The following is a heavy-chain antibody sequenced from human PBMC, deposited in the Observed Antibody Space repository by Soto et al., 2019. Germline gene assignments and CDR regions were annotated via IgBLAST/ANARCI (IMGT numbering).Heavy chain of an antibody. Sequence: SETLSLTCTVSGDSISSGSYWGWIRQPPGEGPEWIASIYHGGTTFYNPSLKSRISISVDTSKNQFSLRLTSVTAADTATYYCARVHVMVVAGSTFDYWGPGTLVTV. CDR1: GDSISSGSY. D-gene: IGHD6-19*01. CDR2: IYHGGTT. V-gene: IGHV4-38-2*02. CDR3: ARVHVMVVAGSTFDY. J-gene: IGHJ4*03.